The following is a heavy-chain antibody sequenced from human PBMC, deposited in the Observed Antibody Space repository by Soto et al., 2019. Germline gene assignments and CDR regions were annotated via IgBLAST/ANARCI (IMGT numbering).Heavy chain of an antibody. CDR2: IYHSGST. D-gene: IGHD3-10*01. Sequence: SETLSLTCAVSGVSISSSNWWSWVRQPPGKGLEWIGEIYHSGSTNYNPSLKSRVTISVDKSKNQFSLKLSSVTAADTAVYYCARDYMVRGVMRWFDPWGQGTLVTVS. CDR1: GVSISSSNW. CDR3: ARDYMVRGVMRWFDP. V-gene: IGHV4-4*02. J-gene: IGHJ5*02.